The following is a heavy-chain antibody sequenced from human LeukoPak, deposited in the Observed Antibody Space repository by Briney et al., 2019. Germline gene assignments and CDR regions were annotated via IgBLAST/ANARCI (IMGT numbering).Heavy chain of an antibody. Sequence: SEALSLTCTVSGGSIGSDSWSWIRRAPGKRLEWIGNIYYSGSTNYNPSLKSRVTISLDTSKNQFSLRLTSVTAADTAVYHCVRGANFWGQGTLVTVSS. J-gene: IGHJ4*02. CDR2: IYYSGST. CDR1: GGSIGSDS. V-gene: IGHV4-59*01. CDR3: VRGANF. D-gene: IGHD5-12*01.